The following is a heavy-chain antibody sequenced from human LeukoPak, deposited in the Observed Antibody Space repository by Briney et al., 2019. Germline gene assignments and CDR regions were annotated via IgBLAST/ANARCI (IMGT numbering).Heavy chain of an antibody. D-gene: IGHD3-10*01. CDR1: GFTFSNYW. J-gene: IGHJ5*02. CDR2: IKQDGSEK. CDR3: ASLYGSGSYSSDSFDP. Sequence: GGSLRLSCAASGFTFSNYWVTWVRQAPGKGLEWVANIKQDGSEKYYVDSVKGRFTLSRDNAKNSLYLQMNSLSAEDTAVYYCASLYGSGSYSSDSFDPWGQGTLVTVSS. V-gene: IGHV3-7*01.